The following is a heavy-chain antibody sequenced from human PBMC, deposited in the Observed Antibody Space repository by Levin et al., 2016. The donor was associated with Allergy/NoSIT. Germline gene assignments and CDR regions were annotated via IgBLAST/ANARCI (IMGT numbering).Heavy chain of an antibody. CDR1: GFTFSNYW. Sequence: GESLKISCAASGFTFSNYWMHWVRQAPGKGLVWVSRINSDGSSDGSTTSYADSVKGRFTISRDNAKNTLYLRMNSVRVEDTAVYYCAREGEWYRGAFDIWGQGTMVTVSS. J-gene: IGHJ3*02. D-gene: IGHD3-3*01. CDR3: AREGEWYRGAFDI. CDR2: INSDGSSDGSTT. V-gene: IGHV3-74*01.